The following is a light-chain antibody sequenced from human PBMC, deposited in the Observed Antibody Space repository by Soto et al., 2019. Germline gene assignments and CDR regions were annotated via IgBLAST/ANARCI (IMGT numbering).Light chain of an antibody. V-gene: IGKV1-5*03. CDR1: QSISSW. J-gene: IGKJ2*01. CDR3: QQYNSYSRT. CDR2: KAS. Sequence: DIQMTQSPSTLSASVGDRVTITCRASQSISSWLAWYQQKPGKAPNLLIYKASTLQSGVPSRFSGSGSGTELTLTISSLQPDDFATYYCQQYNSYSRTFGQGTKLEIK.